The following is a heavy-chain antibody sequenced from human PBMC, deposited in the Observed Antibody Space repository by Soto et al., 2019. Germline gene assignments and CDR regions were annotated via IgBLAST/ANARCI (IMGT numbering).Heavy chain of an antibody. J-gene: IGHJ6*02. CDR2: VIPILNSP. V-gene: IGHV1-69*01. CDR3: AREAPYCTSATCPKFYDMDV. D-gene: IGHD2-2*01. Sequence: QVQLVQSGAEVKRPGSSVKVSCKASGGTFCSYAITWVRRDPGQGLAWLGGVIPILNSPAYAQKFQARVVMTADENTNTAYMELNSLRFDDTAVYYCAREAPYCTSATCPKFYDMDVWGQGTTGTVAS. CDR1: GGTFCSYA.